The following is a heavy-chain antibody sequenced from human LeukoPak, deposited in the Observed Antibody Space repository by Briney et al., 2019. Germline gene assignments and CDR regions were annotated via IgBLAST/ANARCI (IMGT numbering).Heavy chain of an antibody. V-gene: IGHV1-3*01. Sequence: ASVTVSCKASGYTFTSYAIHRVRQAPGRRLEWMGWINAGNGNTKYSQNFQGRVTFTRDTSASTAYMELSSLRSEDTAVYYCARDVSYDFWSGYYPFDHWGQGTLVTVSS. CDR1: GYTFTSYA. CDR2: INAGNGNT. D-gene: IGHD3-3*01. J-gene: IGHJ4*02. CDR3: ARDVSYDFWSGYYPFDH.